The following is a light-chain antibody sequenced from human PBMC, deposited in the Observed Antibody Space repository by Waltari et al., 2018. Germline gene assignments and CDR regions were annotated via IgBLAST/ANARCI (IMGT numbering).Light chain of an antibody. J-gene: IGLJ2*01. CDR1: SSNIGSNY. Sequence: QSVLTQPPSASGTPGQRVTISCSGSSSNIGSNYVYWYQQLPGTAPKLLIYTNNQRPSVVPDRFSDSKSGTSASLVISGLRSEDEADYYCAAWDDSLSAMVFGGGTKLTVL. CDR3: AAWDDSLSAMV. CDR2: TNN. V-gene: IGLV1-47*02.